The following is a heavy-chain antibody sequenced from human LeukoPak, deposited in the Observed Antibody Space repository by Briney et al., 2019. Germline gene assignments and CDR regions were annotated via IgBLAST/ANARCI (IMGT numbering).Heavy chain of an antibody. Sequence: LRLSCAASGFTFRSYGMHWIRQPPGKGLEWIGYIYHSGSTYYNPSLKSRVTISVDRSKNQFSLKLSSVTAADTAAYYCASRDRLKNAFDIWGQGTMVTVSS. V-gene: IGHV4-30-2*02. CDR3: ASRDRLKNAFDI. CDR2: IYHSGST. D-gene: IGHD2-2*01. J-gene: IGHJ3*02. CDR1: GFTFRSYG.